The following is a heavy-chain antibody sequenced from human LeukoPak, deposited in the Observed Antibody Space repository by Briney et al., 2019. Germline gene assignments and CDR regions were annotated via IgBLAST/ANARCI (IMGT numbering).Heavy chain of an antibody. CDR3: AKNGDRGAYCSGGSCYPYYYYNMDV. Sequence: GGSLRLSCAASGFTFSTYGLHWVRQAPGKGLEWVAFIRYDGSNKYYADSVKGRFTISRDNSKNTLYLQMNSLRAEDTAIYYCAKNGDRGAYCSGGSCYPYYYYNMDVWGKGTTVTISS. CDR2: IRYDGSNK. D-gene: IGHD2-15*01. J-gene: IGHJ6*03. CDR1: GFTFSTYG. V-gene: IGHV3-30*02.